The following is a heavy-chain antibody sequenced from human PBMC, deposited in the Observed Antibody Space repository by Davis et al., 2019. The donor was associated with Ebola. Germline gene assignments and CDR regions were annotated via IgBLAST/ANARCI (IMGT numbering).Heavy chain of an antibody. J-gene: IGHJ6*03. V-gene: IGHV5-10-1*01. Sequence: KVSCKGSGYTFTNDWISWVRQMPGKGLEWMGRIDPRDSYTNYSPSFQGHVTISADKSISTAYLQWSSLKASDTGIYFCARLQVISVTSDYYYYYMAVWGKGTTVSVSS. CDR3: ARLQVISVTSDYYYYYMAV. CDR1: GYTFTNDW. D-gene: IGHD2/OR15-2a*01. CDR2: IDPRDSYT.